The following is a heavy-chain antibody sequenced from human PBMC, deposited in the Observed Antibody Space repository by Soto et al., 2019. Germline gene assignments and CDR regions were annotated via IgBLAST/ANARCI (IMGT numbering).Heavy chain of an antibody. D-gene: IGHD1-1*01. Sequence: QVQLQQWGAGLLKPSETLSLTCAVYGGFVSSGSYYWSWIRQPPGKGLEWIGEMSHSGGTHFNPSLKSRFTLSVDTSNNQFSLKMTSVTAADTALYYCARVERGTATTVVDAFEIWGPGTMVTVSS. CDR2: MSHSGGT. CDR3: ARVERGTATTVVDAFEI. J-gene: IGHJ3*02. V-gene: IGHV4-34*01. CDR1: GGFVSSGSYY.